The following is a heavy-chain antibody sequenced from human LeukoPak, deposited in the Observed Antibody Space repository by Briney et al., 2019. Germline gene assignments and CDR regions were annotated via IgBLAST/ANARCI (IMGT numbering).Heavy chain of an antibody. J-gene: IGHJ4*02. Sequence: PGGSLRLSCAASGFTFSSYEMNWVRQAPGRGLEWVSYISSSGSTIYYADSVKGRFTISRDNAKNSLYLQMNSLRAEDTAVYYCARFGNRFDYWGQGTLVTVSS. V-gene: IGHV3-48*03. CDR3: ARFGNRFDY. CDR1: GFTFSSYE. D-gene: IGHD1-14*01. CDR2: ISSSGSTI.